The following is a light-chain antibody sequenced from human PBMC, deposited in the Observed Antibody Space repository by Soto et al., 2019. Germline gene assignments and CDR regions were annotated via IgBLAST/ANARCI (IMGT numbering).Light chain of an antibody. CDR1: TGDVGGYNY. CDR3: SSYTTSNTRQIV. V-gene: IGLV2-14*01. CDR2: DVS. Sequence: QSALTQPASVSGSPGQWITISCTGTTGDVGGYNYVSWYQQHPGKAPKFMIYDVSNRPSGVSNRFSGSKSGNTASLTISGLQAEDEADYYCSSYTTSNTRQIVFGTGTKVTVL. J-gene: IGLJ1*01.